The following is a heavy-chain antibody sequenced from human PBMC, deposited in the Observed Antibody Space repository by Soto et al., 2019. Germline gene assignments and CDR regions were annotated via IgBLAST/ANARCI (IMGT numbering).Heavy chain of an antibody. V-gene: IGHV1-69*01. CDR2: INPIFGTA. J-gene: IGHJ3*02. D-gene: IGHD3-16*02. CDR1: GGTFSSYA. CDR3: ARDVLRSYRERAAFDI. Sequence: QVQLVQSGAEVKKPGSSVKVSCKASGGTFSSYAISWVRQAPGQGLEWMGGINPIFGTANYAQKFQGRVTITTHESTSTAYRELCRLRSEDTTVYYCARDVLRSYRERAAFDIWGQWTMGTVSS.